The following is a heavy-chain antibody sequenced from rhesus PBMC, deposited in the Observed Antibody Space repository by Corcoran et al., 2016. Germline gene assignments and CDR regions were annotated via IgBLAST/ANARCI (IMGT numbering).Heavy chain of an antibody. CDR2: IVHSYSDP. J-gene: IGHJ6*01. CDR1: GYSFTSYW. Sequence: EVQLVQSGAEVKRPGESLKISCKTSGYSFTSYWISWVRQMPGKGLEWMGAIVHSYSDPRYSPSFQGQVTSSADKSISTAYLQWSSLKASDTATYYCAKESIAAAAYYYGLDSWGQGVVVTVSS. CDR3: AKESIAAAAYYYGLDS. D-gene: IGHD6-25*01. V-gene: IGHV5-2*01.